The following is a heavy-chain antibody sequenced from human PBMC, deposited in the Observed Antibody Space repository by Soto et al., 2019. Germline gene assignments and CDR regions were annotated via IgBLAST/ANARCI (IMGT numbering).Heavy chain of an antibody. CDR2: IIPIFGTA. CDR3: ASEWRQGGYYGMDV. Sequence: AASVKVSCKASGGTFSMYAISGVLQSAGQWLEWMGGIIPIFGTANYAQKFQGRVTITADKSTSTAYMELSSLRSEDTAVYYCASEWRQGGYYGMDVWGQGTTVTVSS. V-gene: IGHV1-69*06. CDR1: GGTFSMYA. J-gene: IGHJ6*02. D-gene: IGHD2-15*01.